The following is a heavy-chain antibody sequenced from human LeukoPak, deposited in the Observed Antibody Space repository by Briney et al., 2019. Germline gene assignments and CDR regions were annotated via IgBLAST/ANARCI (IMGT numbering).Heavy chain of an antibody. CDR1: GFTFNRCW. CDR2: INPDGRDT. D-gene: IGHD2-21*02. J-gene: IGHJ1*01. CDR3: TSWGDTTAEYFQR. V-gene: IGHV3-7*01. Sequence: GGSLRLSCVVSGFTFNRCWMNWVRQAPGKGLEWVAHINPDGRDTYYVDSVKGRFTISRDNAQNSMYLQMNSLRVGDTAVYYCTSWGDTTAEYFQRWGQGTLVTVSS.